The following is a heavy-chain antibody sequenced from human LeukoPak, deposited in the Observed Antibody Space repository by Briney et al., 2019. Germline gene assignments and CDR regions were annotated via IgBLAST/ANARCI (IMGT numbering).Heavy chain of an antibody. CDR1: GYTFTSYG. J-gene: IGHJ4*02. Sequence: ASVKVSCKASGYTFTSYGIRWVRQAPGQGLEWMGWISAYNGNTNYAQKLQGRVTMTTDTSTSTAYMELRSLRSDDTAVYYCARVQCSSTSCYRVDWFYFDYWGQGTLVTVSS. V-gene: IGHV1-18*01. CDR3: ARVQCSSTSCYRVDWFYFDY. D-gene: IGHD2-2*01. CDR2: ISAYNGNT.